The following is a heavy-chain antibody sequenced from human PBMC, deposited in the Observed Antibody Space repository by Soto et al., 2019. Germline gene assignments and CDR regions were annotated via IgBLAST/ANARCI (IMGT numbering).Heavy chain of an antibody. D-gene: IGHD6-13*01. V-gene: IGHV1-2*04. Sequence: GASVKVSCKASGYTFTGYYMHWVRQAPGQGLEWMGWMNPNSGGTNYAQKFQGWVTMTRDTSISTAYMELSRLRSDDTAVYYCARDSSRWYGDYYYGMDFWGQGTTVIVSS. J-gene: IGHJ6*02. CDR1: GYTFTGYY. CDR2: MNPNSGGT. CDR3: ARDSSRWYGDYYYGMDF.